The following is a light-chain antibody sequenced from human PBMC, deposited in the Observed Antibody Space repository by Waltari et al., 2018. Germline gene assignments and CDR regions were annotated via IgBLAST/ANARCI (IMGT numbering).Light chain of an antibody. J-gene: IGLJ3*02. CDR1: SSDIGTYTF. CDR2: DVT. CDR3: TSYTTSSTWV. Sequence: QSALTQPASVSGTPGQSITISCTGPSSDIGTYTFVSWYQQHPGKVPKLMIFDVTKRPSGVSYRFFGSKSANTASLTISGLQAEDEANYYCTSYTTSSTWVFGGGTRLTVL. V-gene: IGLV2-14*01.